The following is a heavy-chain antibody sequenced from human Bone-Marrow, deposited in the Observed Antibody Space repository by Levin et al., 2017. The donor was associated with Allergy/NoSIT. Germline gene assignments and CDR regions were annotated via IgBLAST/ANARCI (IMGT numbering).Heavy chain of an antibody. J-gene: IGHJ4*02. CDR1: GLKFSDAW. CDR3: VHDGNGYYRLNS. CDR2: MKSRGSGGTI. D-gene: IGHD3-22*01. Sequence: GESLKISCAVSGLKFSDAWMTWVRQAPGKGLEWVGRMKSRGSGGTIDDAAPVKGRFTISRDDSKNTLYLQMNSLETEDTAVYYCVHDGNGYYRLNSWGQGTLVTVSS. V-gene: IGHV3-15*01.